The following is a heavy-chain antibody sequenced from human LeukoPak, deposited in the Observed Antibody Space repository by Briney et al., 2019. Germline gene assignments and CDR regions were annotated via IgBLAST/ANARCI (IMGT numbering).Heavy chain of an antibody. D-gene: IGHD3-22*01. Sequence: GGSLRLSCAASGFTFDDYGMSWVRQAPGKGLEWVSGINWNGGSTGYADSVKGRFTISRDNAKNSLYLKMNSLSAEDTALSYCARDRRGGLIVVELDYWGQGTLVTVSS. CDR2: INWNGGST. CDR3: ARDRRGGLIVVELDY. J-gene: IGHJ4*02. CDR1: GFTFDDYG. V-gene: IGHV3-20*04.